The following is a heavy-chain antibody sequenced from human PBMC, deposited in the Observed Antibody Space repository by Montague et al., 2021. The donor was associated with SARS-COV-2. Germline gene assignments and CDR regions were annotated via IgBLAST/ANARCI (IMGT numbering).Heavy chain of an antibody. CDR1: GFSLSTSGMC. D-gene: IGHD3-9*01. V-gene: IGHV2-70*01. Sequence: PALVKPTQTLTLTCTFSGFSLSTSGMCVSWIRQPPGKALEWLALIDWDDDKYYSTSLETRLTISKDTSKNQVVLTMTNMDPVDTATYYCARSHYDILTGYYTVFDYWGQGTLVTVSS. J-gene: IGHJ4*02. CDR2: IDWDDDK. CDR3: ARSHYDILTGYYTVFDY.